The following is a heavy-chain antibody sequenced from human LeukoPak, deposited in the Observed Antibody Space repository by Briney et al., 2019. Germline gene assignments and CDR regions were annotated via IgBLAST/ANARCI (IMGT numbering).Heavy chain of an antibody. CDR1: GYTFTSFD. Sequence: ASVKVSCKTSGYTFTSFDLNWVRQATGQGLEWLGWMNPNTGNTGYAQKFQDRVTMTTNISISTAYMELSSLRSEDTAVYYCARDTHGYGDYLGDAFDIWGQGTRVTVSS. CDR3: ARDTHGYGDYLGDAFDI. CDR2: MNPNTGNT. J-gene: IGHJ3*02. V-gene: IGHV1-8*01. D-gene: IGHD4-17*01.